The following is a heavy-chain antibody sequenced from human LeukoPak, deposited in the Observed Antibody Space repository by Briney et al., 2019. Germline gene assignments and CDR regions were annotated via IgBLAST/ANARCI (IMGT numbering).Heavy chain of an antibody. J-gene: IGHJ6*03. Sequence: SETLSLTXAVYGGSFSGYYWSWIRQPPGKGLEWIGEINHSGSTNYNPSLKSRVTISVDTSKNQFSLKLSSVTAADTAVYYCARGRDGYNYVYYYYYYMDVWGKGTTVTVFS. D-gene: IGHD5-24*01. CDR1: GGSFSGYY. V-gene: IGHV4-34*01. CDR3: ARGRDGYNYVYYYYYYMDV. CDR2: INHSGST.